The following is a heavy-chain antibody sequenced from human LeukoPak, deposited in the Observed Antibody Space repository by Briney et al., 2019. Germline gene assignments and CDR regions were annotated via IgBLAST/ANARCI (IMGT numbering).Heavy chain of an antibody. J-gene: IGHJ4*02. D-gene: IGHD2-21*01. CDR3: AKDFRIGYSAHFDY. CDR1: GFTFRSHA. CDR2: IYENGGTT. V-gene: IGHV3-23*01. Sequence: GGSLRLSCLGSGFTFRSHAMSWVRQAPEKGLEFVSGIYENGGTTYYADSVKGRFSISRDNSKNTLYLQMDSLRGEDTAVYYCAKDFRIGYSAHFDYWGQGALVTVSS.